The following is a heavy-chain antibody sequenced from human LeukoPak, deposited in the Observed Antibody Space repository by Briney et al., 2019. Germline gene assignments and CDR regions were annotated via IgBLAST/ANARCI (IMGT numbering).Heavy chain of an antibody. J-gene: IGHJ4*02. CDR1: GGSISSYY. Sequence: SETLSLTCTVSGGSISSYYWSWIRQPPGKGLEWIGYIYYTGNTNYNPSLKSRVTISVDTSKNQFSLKLSSVTAADTAVYYCARSEWPQLPNCWGQGTLVTVSS. CDR3: ARSEWPQLPNC. CDR2: IYYTGNT. V-gene: IGHV4-59*01. D-gene: IGHD5-24*01.